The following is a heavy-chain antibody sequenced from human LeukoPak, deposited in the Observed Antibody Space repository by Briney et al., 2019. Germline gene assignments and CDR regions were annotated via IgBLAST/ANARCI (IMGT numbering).Heavy chain of an antibody. CDR1: GFTVSNNG. CDR2: ISGVGNT. Sequence: PGGSLRLSCVASGFTVSNNGLSWFRQAPGKRLEWVSDISGVGNTYYAESVKGRFTISRDNSKNTLYLQMNSLRAEDTAVYYCARVREPGWNYTPAGYFDYWGQGTLVTVSS. V-gene: IGHV3-23*01. J-gene: IGHJ4*02. CDR3: ARVREPGWNYTPAGYFDY. D-gene: IGHD1-7*01.